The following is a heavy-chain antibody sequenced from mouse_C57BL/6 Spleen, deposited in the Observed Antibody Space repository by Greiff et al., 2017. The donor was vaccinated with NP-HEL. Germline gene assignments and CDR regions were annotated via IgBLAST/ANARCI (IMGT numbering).Heavy chain of an antibody. D-gene: IGHD1-2*01. J-gene: IGHJ1*03. CDR2: ISDGGSYT. V-gene: IGHV5-4*03. Sequence: DVKLVESGGGLVKPGGSLKLSCAASGFTFSSYAMSWVRQTPEKRLEWVATISDGGSYTYYPDNVKGRFTISRDNAKNNLYLQMSHLKSEDTAMYYCARRALRRGYGYFDVWGTGTTVTVSS. CDR3: ARRALRRGYGYFDV. CDR1: GFTFSSYA.